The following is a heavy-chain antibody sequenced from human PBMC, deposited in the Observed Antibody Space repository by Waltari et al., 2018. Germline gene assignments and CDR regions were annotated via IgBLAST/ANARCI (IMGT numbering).Heavy chain of an antibody. CDR2: ISYDGSNK. J-gene: IGHJ4*02. CDR3: ARGDSSGYYYDY. D-gene: IGHD3-22*01. V-gene: IGHV3-30-3*01. Sequence: QVQLVESGGGVVQPGRSLRLSCAASGFTFSSYAMHWVRQAPGKGLEWVAVISYDGSNKYYADSVKGRFTISRDNSKNTLYLQMNSLRAEDTAVYYCARGDSSGYYYDYWGQGTLVTVSS. CDR1: GFTFSSYA.